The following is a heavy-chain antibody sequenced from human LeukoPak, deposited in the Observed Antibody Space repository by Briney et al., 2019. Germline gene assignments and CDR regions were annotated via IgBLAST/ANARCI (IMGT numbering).Heavy chain of an antibody. D-gene: IGHD6-19*01. V-gene: IGHV3-30*18. CDR1: GFNFSSNG. CDR3: AKDRGTGWYYFDS. Sequence: GGSLRLSCAASGFNFSSNGMHWVRQAPGKGLEWVAVISNDGRHQFYADSVKGRFSISRDNAKNTLYLQMDSLRREDTALYYYAKDRGTGWYYFDSWGQGILVTVSS. CDR2: ISNDGRHQ. J-gene: IGHJ4*02.